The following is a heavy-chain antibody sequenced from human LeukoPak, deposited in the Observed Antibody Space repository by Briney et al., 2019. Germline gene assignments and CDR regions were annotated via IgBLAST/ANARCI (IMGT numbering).Heavy chain of an antibody. D-gene: IGHD2-8*01. CDR3: ARGGLGYCTNGVCYGSRNYYYYMDV. J-gene: IGHJ6*03. CDR1: GYTFTGYY. CDR2: INPNSGGT. V-gene: IGHV1-2*02. Sequence: ASVKVSCKASGYTFTGYYMHWVRHAPGQGLEWVGWINPNSGGTNYAQKFQGRVTMTRDTSISTAYMEPSRLRSDDTAVYYCARGGLGYCTNGVCYGSRNYYYYMDVWGKGTTVTVSS.